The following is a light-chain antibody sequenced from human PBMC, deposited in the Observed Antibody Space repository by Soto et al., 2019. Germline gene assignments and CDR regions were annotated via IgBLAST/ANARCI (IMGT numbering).Light chain of an antibody. CDR1: QSVSSY. CDR3: QQRSMTWT. CDR2: DAS. V-gene: IGKV3-11*01. J-gene: IGKJ1*01. Sequence: EIVLTQSPATLSLSPGERATLSCRASQSVSSYLAWYQQKPGQAPRLLIYDASNRATGIPARFSGSGSGTDFTLTISSLEPEDFAVDYCQQRSMTWTFGQGTKVDIK.